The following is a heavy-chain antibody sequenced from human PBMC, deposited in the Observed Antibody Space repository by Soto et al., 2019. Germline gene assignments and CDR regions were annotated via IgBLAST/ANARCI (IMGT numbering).Heavy chain of an antibody. D-gene: IGHD3-10*01. J-gene: IGHJ4*02. V-gene: IGHV4-31*03. CDR3: ASEGSESYSFDH. CDR2: IYHNGNT. CDR1: GGPISSGDYY. Sequence: TLSLTCNVSGGPISSGDYYWSWIRQHPGKGLEWIGYIYHNGNTHYNPSLKSRVTISLDTSKNQFSLNLSSVTAADTAVYYCASEGSESYSFDHWGQGALVTVSS.